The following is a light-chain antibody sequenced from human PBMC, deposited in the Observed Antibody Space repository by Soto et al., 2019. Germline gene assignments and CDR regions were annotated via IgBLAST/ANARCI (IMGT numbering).Light chain of an antibody. CDR3: SSYAGSRIFV. Sequence: QSALTQPPSASGSLGQSVTISCTGTSGDVGGYNFVSWYQQHPGKAPKLMIYEVIKRPSGVPDRFSGSKYANTASLTVSGLQTEDEAEYFCSSYAGSRIFVFGTGTKLTAL. J-gene: IGLJ1*01. V-gene: IGLV2-8*01. CDR2: EVI. CDR1: SGDVGGYNF.